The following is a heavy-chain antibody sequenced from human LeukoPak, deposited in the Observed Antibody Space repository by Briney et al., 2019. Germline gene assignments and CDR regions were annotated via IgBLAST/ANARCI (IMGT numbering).Heavy chain of an antibody. CDR1: GGSISSYY. V-gene: IGHV4-4*09. CDR2: IYTSGST. CDR3: ARLVVVPAATPPYYYYMDV. J-gene: IGHJ6*03. D-gene: IGHD2-2*01. Sequence: PSETLSLTCTVSGGSISSYYWSWIRQPPGKGLEWIGYIYTSGSTNYNPSLKSRVTISVDASKNQFSLKLSSVTAADTAVYYCARLVVVPAATPPYYYYMDVWGKGTTVTVSS.